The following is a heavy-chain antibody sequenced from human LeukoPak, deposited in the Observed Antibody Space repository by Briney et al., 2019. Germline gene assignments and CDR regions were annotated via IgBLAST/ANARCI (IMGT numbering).Heavy chain of an antibody. CDR3: TRGAPIAD. D-gene: IGHD2-15*01. J-gene: IGHJ4*02. V-gene: IGHV3-49*03. CDR1: GFTFGDSA. CDR2: IRSKAYGATT. Sequence: GGSLRLSCITSGFTFGDSALNWLRQAPGKGLEWLGFIRSKAYGATTEYAASVKGTFTISRDDSKGIGFLQMNSLKTEDTGVYYCTRGAPIADWGQGTLVTVSS.